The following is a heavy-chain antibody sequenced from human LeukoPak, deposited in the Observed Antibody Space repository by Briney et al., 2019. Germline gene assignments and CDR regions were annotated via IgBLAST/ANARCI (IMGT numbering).Heavy chain of an antibody. V-gene: IGHV3-23*01. J-gene: IGHJ6*03. D-gene: IGHD3-3*01. CDR3: ARGAGYDFWSGYYPNYYYYYMDV. CDR2: ISGSGGST. Sequence: GGSLRLSCAASGFTFSSYAMSWVRQAPGKGLEWVSAISGSGGSTYYADSVKGRFTISRDNAKNSLYLQMNSLRAEDTAVYYCARGAGYDFWSGYYPNYYYYYMDVWGKGTTVTVSS. CDR1: GFTFSSYA.